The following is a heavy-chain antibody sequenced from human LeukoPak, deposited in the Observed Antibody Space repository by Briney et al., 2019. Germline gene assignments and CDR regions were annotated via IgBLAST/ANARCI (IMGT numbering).Heavy chain of an antibody. D-gene: IGHD2-15*01. CDR3: ARYEYFDL. CDR1: GFTFSSYD. Sequence: PGGSQRLSCAASGFTFSSYDMHWVRQAPGKGLEWVAFIRYDGSDQYYADSVKGRFTISRDNSKNTLSLHLNSLRSEYTAVYYCARYEYFDLWGQGTLVIVSS. J-gene: IGHJ4*02. V-gene: IGHV3-30*02. CDR2: IRYDGSDQ.